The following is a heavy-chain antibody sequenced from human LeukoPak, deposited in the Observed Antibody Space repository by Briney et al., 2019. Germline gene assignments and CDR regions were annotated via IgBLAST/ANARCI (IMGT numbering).Heavy chain of an antibody. D-gene: IGHD6-19*01. V-gene: IGHV1-69*05. CDR1: GGTFSSYA. Sequence: ASVKVSCKASGGTFSSYAISWVRLAPGQGLEWMGGIIPIFGTANYAQKFQGRVTITTDESTSTAYMELSSLRSEDTAVYYCAREGTGAVAGTYYFDYWGQGTLVTVSS. CDR3: AREGTGAVAGTYYFDY. CDR2: IIPIFGTA. J-gene: IGHJ4*02.